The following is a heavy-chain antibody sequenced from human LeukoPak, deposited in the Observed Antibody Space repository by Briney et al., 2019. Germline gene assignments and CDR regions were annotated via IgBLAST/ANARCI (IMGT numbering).Heavy chain of an antibody. V-gene: IGHV4-4*09. J-gene: IGHJ6*03. CDR1: GGSISSYY. CDR2: IYTSGST. CDR3: ARRIPYYMDV. Sequence: KPSETLSLTCTVPGGSISSYYWSWIRQPPGKGLEWIGYIYTSGSTNYNPSLKSRVTISVDTSKNQFSLKLSSVTAADTAVYYCARRIPYYMDVWGKGTTVTVSS.